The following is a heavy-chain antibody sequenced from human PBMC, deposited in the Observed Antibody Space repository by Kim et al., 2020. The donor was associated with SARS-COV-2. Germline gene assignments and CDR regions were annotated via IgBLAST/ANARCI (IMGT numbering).Heavy chain of an antibody. CDR3: ARDPYYDILTGPWALDY. J-gene: IGHJ4*01. CDR1: GFTFSSYA. Sequence: GGSLRLSCAASGFTFSSYAMHWVRQAPGKGLEWVAVISYDGSNKYYADSVKGRFTISRDNSKNTLYLQMNSPRAEDTAVYYCARDPYYDILTGPWALDY. CDR2: ISYDGSNK. D-gene: IGHD3-9*01. V-gene: IGHV3-30*04.